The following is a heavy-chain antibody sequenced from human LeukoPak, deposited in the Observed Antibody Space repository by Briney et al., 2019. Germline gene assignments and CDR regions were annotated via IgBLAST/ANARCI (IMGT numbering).Heavy chain of an antibody. D-gene: IGHD1-1*01. CDR1: GYSFTTYG. CDR3: ARDKNWKPDY. CDR2: ISAYNGNT. Sequence: ASVKVSCKASGYSFTTYGFSWVRQAPGQGLEWMGWISAYNGNTNYAQRLQGRVTMTTDTSTSTVYMELRSLRSDDSAVYYCARDKNWKPDYWGQGTLVTVSS. J-gene: IGHJ4*02. V-gene: IGHV1-18*01.